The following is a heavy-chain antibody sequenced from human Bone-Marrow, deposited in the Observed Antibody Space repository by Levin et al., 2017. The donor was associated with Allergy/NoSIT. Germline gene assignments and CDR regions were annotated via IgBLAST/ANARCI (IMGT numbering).Heavy chain of an antibody. CDR2: INSDGSSI. V-gene: IGHV3-74*01. CDR3: AGDPDSSGYSTFDY. D-gene: IGHD3-22*01. Sequence: GGSLRLSCAASGFTFSRYWMHWVRQVPGKGLVWVSRINSDGSSITYADSVKGRLTISRDNAKNTLYLQLDSLRAEDTAVYYCAGDPDSSGYSTFDYWGQGILVTVSS. CDR1: GFTFSRYW. J-gene: IGHJ4*02.